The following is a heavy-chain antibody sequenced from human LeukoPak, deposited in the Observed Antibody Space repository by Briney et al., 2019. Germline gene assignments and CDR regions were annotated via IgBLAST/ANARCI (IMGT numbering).Heavy chain of an antibody. J-gene: IGHJ4*02. Sequence: SETLSLTCAVYGGSFSGYYWSWIRQPPGKGLEWIGEINHSGSTNYNPSLRSRVTISVDTSKNQFSLKLSSVTAADTAVYYCARDTVYYDSSGYLGVFDYWGQGTLVTVSS. CDR2: INHSGST. V-gene: IGHV4-34*01. D-gene: IGHD3-22*01. CDR1: GGSFSGYY. CDR3: ARDTVYYDSSGYLGVFDY.